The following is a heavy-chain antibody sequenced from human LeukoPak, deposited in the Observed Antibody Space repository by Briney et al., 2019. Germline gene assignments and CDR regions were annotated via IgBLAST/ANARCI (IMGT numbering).Heavy chain of an antibody. Sequence: GGSLRLSCAASGFTFSSYAMSWVRQAPGKGLEWVSAISGSGGSTYYADSVKGRFTISRDNSKNTLYLQMNSLRAEDTAVYYCARDSVVVVAATESYGMDVWGQGTTVTVSS. D-gene: IGHD2-15*01. CDR1: GFTFSSYA. J-gene: IGHJ6*02. V-gene: IGHV3-23*01. CDR3: ARDSVVVVAATESYGMDV. CDR2: ISGSGGST.